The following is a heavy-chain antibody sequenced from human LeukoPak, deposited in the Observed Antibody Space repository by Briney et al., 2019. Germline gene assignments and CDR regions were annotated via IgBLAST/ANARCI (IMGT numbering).Heavy chain of an antibody. CDR1: GFIFSSYW. V-gene: IGHV3-7*01. Sequence: GGSLRLSCAASGFIFSSYWMSWVRQAPGKGLEWVANIKQDGSEKYYVDSVKGRFTISRDNAKNSLYLQMNSLRAEDTAVYYCASGDCSGGSCYLDYWGQGTLVTVSS. D-gene: IGHD2-15*01. CDR2: IKQDGSEK. CDR3: ASGDCSGGSCYLDY. J-gene: IGHJ4*02.